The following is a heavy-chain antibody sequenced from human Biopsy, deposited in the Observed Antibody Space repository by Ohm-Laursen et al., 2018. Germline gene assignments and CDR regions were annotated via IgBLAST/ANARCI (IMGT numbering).Heavy chain of an antibody. CDR1: GFTLSSYE. Sequence: SLRLSCAASGFTLSSYEMNWVRQAPGKGLEWVSYISSSGSAIYYADSVKGRFTISRDNAKNSLYLQMNSLRAEDTAVYYCARDGIVGARFNAFDIWGQGTMVTVSS. V-gene: IGHV3-48*03. CDR2: ISSSGSAI. CDR3: ARDGIVGARFNAFDI. J-gene: IGHJ3*02. D-gene: IGHD1-26*01.